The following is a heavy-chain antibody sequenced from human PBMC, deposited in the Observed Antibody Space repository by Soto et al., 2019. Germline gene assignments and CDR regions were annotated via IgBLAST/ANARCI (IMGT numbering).Heavy chain of an antibody. CDR2: ISAYNGNT. D-gene: IGHD3-22*01. V-gene: IGHV1-18*01. Sequence: QVQLVQSGAEVKKPGASVKVSCKASGYTFTSYGISWVRQAPGQGLEWMGWISAYNGNTNYAQKLQGRVTMTTDTSTSTAYMELRSLRSDDTAVYYCARDWRPYDSSGDDAFDIWVQGTMVTVSS. J-gene: IGHJ3*02. CDR3: ARDWRPYDSSGDDAFDI. CDR1: GYTFTSYG.